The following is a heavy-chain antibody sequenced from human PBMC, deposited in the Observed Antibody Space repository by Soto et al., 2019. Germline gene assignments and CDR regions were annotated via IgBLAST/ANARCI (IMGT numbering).Heavy chain of an antibody. D-gene: IGHD2-15*01. Sequence: GSLRLSCASSGFTLWNYALSWVRQAPGKGLEWVSAIGGTTDYAAPVKGRFTISRDDSKNTLYLQMNSLKTEDTAVYYCTTDSRRVPYWGQGTLVTVSS. CDR1: GFTLWNYA. CDR3: TTDSRRVPY. V-gene: IGHV3-15*08. CDR2: SAIGGTT. J-gene: IGHJ4*02.